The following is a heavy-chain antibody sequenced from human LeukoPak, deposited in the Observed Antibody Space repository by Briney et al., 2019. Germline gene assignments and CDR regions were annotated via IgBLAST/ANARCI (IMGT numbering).Heavy chain of an antibody. Sequence: GGALRLSCAASGFTFSRYWMHWVRQAPGKGLEWVSRINSDGSDISYADSVKGRFTISRDNAKNTVYLQMNSLRAEDTAVYHCARGRSGYYCFDYWGQGTLVTVSS. D-gene: IGHD3-22*01. V-gene: IGHV3-74*01. J-gene: IGHJ4*02. CDR1: GFTFSRYW. CDR3: ARGRSGYYCFDY. CDR2: INSDGSDI.